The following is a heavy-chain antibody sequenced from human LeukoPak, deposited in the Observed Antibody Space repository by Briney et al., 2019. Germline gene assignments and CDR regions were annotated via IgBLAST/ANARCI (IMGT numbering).Heavy chain of an antibody. CDR2: IIPIFGTA. D-gene: IGHD2-15*01. J-gene: IGHJ6*02. CDR1: GGTFSSYA. Sequence: GASVKVSCKASGGTFSSYAISWVRRAPGQGLEWMGGIIPIFGTANYAQKFQGRVTITADESTSTAYMELSSLRSEDTAVYYCARSSSGVGRYYYYYGMDVWGQGTTVTVSS. CDR3: ARSSSGVGRYYYYYGMDV. V-gene: IGHV1-69*13.